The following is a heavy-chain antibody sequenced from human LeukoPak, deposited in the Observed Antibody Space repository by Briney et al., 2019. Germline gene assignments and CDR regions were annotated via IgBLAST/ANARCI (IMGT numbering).Heavy chain of an antibody. Sequence: TGGSLRLSCAASGFIVSHKYMAWVRQAPGKGLEWLSIIYTGGNTVSAESVKGRFSISRDDSRNTVHLQVNNLRDDDTAVYYCARGQIDLLRNYFDSWGPGTLVAVSS. J-gene: IGHJ4*02. D-gene: IGHD3-22*01. CDR1: GFIVSHKY. V-gene: IGHV3-66*01. CDR2: IYTGGNT. CDR3: ARGQIDLLRNYFDS.